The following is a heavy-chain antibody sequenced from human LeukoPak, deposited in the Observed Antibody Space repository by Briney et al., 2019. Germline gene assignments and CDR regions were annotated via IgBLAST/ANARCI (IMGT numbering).Heavy chain of an antibody. V-gene: IGHV3-7*01. CDR3: ARGGNLEN. J-gene: IGHJ4*02. D-gene: IGHD1-14*01. CDR1: GFTLNRYW. CDR2: INEDEGER. Sequence: GGSLRLSCAASGFTLNRYWMSWVRQAPGKGLEWVANINEDEGERHYVDSVKGRFTISRDNAKNSLYLQMNSLRAEDTAVYYCARGGNLENWGGGTLVTVSS.